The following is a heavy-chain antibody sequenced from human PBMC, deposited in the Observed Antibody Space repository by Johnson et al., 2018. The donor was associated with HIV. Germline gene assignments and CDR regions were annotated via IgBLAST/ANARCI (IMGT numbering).Heavy chain of an antibody. CDR2: ISSSGNRM. J-gene: IGHJ3*01. CDR3: ARAPEVRGVDAFDV. Sequence: QVQLVESGGGLVNPGGSLRLSCAASGFTFSDYYMSWIRQAPGKGLEWVSYISSSGNRMYYADSVNGRFTISRDNAKNSLYLQMNILRAGDTAVYYCARAPEVRGVDAFDVWGQGTMVTVSS. D-gene: IGHD3-10*01. V-gene: IGHV3-11*04. CDR1: GFTFSDYY.